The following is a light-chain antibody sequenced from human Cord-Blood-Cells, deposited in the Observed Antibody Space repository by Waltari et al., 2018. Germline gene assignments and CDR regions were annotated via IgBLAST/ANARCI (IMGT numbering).Light chain of an antibody. CDR1: QSISSY. J-gene: IGKJ2*01. CDR3: QQSYSTPYT. Sequence: DMQMTQYPSSLSASVGDRVTITCRASQSISSYLNWYQQKPGKAPKLLIYAASSLQSGVPSRFSGSGSGTDFTLIISSLQPEDFATYYCQQSYSTPYTVGQGTKLEIK. V-gene: IGKV1-39*01. CDR2: AAS.